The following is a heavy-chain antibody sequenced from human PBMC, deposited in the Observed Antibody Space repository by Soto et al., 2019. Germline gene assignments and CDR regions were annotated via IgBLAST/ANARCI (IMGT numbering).Heavy chain of an antibody. CDR2: IFYSGNT. CDR1: GGSISSNNYY. V-gene: IGHV4-39*01. J-gene: IGHJ5*02. Sequence: QLQLQESGPGLVKPSETLSLTCTVSGGSISSNNYYWGWIRQPPGKGLEWIGSIFYSGNTYYNPSFKSRVTISIDTSKNQFSLQLNSVPAADTAVYYCARRADMITFGPRSHWFDPWGQGTLVTVSS. CDR3: ARRADMITFGPRSHWFDP. D-gene: IGHD3-16*01.